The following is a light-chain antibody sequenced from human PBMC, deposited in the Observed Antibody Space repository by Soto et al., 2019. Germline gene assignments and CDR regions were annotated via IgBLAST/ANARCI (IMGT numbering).Light chain of an antibody. CDR1: QSVRSTF. J-gene: IGKJ2*01. CDR3: QQYRDSPMNT. CDR2: GAS. Sequence: VLPQSPDTLSLSPGDRATLSCRASQSVRSTFLAWYQQKPGQAPRLLIYGASNRAAGIPERFSGSASGTEFTFTISRLEPDDSAVYYCQQYRDSPMNTFGQGTKLQIK. V-gene: IGKV3-20*01.